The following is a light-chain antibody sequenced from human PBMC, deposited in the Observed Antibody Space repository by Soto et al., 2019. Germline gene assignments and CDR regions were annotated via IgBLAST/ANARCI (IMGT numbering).Light chain of an antibody. J-gene: IGKJ4*01. CDR3: QQLYTSQLT. V-gene: IGKV1-9*01. CDR2: AAS. Sequence: IQLTQSPSSLSASVGDRVSITCRASQGISKYVAWYQQKAGKAPKLLIYAASTLQSGVPSRFSGSGSGTDFTLTISSLQPEDFATYYCQQLYTSQLTFGGGTKVDIK. CDR1: QGISKY.